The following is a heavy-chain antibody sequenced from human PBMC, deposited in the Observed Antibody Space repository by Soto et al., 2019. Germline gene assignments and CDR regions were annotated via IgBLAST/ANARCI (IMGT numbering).Heavy chain of an antibody. CDR1: GSPFRNYV. J-gene: IGHJ4*02. V-gene: IGHV3-21*01. D-gene: IGHD2-2*01. Sequence: EVQLVESGGGLVKPGGSLILSCAASGSPFRNYVMNWVHQAPGRGLEWISSISSSSSYIYYAYSVKIIFTVSRDNAKNSLDFQRSSLGAEDTAVYYCAKDRVVGSTSREKDFDSWGQGTLVTVSS. CDR2: ISSSSSYI. CDR3: AKDRVVGSTSREKDFDS.